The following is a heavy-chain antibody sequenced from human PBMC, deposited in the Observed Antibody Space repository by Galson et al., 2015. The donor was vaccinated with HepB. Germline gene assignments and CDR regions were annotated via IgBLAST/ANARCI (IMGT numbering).Heavy chain of an antibody. CDR3: ARRQKMGSSTTESEGFWLDP. Sequence: LSLTCTVSGASINSYIWNWIRQPPGKGLEWIAYIHSNGDTGFNPSLGSRLTISKDASKNQVSLIVHSVTAADTAIYYCARRQKMGSSTTESEGFWLDPWGQGTRVIVSS. V-gene: IGHV4-59*13. D-gene: IGHD3-10*01. CDR1: GASINSYI. J-gene: IGHJ5*02. CDR2: IHSNGDT.